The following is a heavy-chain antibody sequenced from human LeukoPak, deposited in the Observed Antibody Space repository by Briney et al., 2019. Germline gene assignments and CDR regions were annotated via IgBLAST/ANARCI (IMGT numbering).Heavy chain of an antibody. CDR2: ISSSSSTI. CDR3: ARDGRAFGGVIVMRY. CDR1: GFTFSSYS. Sequence: GGSLRLSCAASGFTFSSYSMNWVRQAPGKGLEWVSYISSSSSTIYYADSVKGRFTISRDNAKNSLYLQMSSLRAEGTAVYYCARDGRAFGGVIVMRYWGQGTLVTVSS. D-gene: IGHD3-16*02. J-gene: IGHJ4*02. V-gene: IGHV3-48*01.